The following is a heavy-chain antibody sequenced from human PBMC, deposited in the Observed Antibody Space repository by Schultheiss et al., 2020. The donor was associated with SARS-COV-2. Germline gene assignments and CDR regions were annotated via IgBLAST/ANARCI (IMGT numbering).Heavy chain of an antibody. D-gene: IGHD3-3*01. CDR2: ISGSGGST. V-gene: IGHV3-23*01. CDR1: GFTFSSYA. Sequence: GGSLRLSCAASGFTFSSYAMSWVRQAPGKGLEWVSAISGSGGSTYYADSVKGRFTISRDNSKNTLYLQMNSLRAEDTAVYYCTRDSLRFLEWLSDYYYYYGMDVWGQGTTVTVSS. CDR3: TRDSLRFLEWLSDYYYYYGMDV. J-gene: IGHJ6*02.